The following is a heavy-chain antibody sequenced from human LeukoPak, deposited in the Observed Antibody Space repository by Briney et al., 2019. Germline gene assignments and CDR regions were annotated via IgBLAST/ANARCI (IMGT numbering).Heavy chain of an antibody. J-gene: IGHJ4*02. CDR3: ARTWEVLSFWDY. Sequence: ASVKVSCKSSGYTFTSYGISWVRQAPGQGLEWMGWISVYNGNTNYAQKLQGRVTMTTDTSTSTAYMELRSLRSDDTAVYYCARTWEVLSFWDYWGQGTLVTVSS. CDR1: GYTFTSYG. V-gene: IGHV1-18*01. CDR2: ISVYNGNT. D-gene: IGHD1-26*01.